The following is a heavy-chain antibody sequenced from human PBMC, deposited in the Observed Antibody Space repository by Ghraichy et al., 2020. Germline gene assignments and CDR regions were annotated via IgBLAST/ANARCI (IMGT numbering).Heavy chain of an antibody. J-gene: IGHJ4*02. CDR2: ISSGSSSV. Sequence: GGSLRLSCAASGFTFSSYSMNWVRQAPGKGLEWVSVISSGSSSVYYADSVKGRFTISRDNARNSLYLQMNSLRPEDTAVYYCAREPLICTAGTTCFDYWGQGTLVTVSS. CDR3: AREPLICTAGTTCFDY. V-gene: IGHV3-21*01. CDR1: GFTFSSYS. D-gene: IGHD1-1*01.